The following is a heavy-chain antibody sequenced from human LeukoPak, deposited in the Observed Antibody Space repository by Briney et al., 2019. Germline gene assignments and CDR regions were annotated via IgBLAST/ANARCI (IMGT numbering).Heavy chain of an antibody. D-gene: IGHD5/OR15-5a*01. CDR1: GFTFSSYG. CDR3: AKKVGLVSAPLYYFDV. V-gene: IGHV3-23*01. Sequence: PGGSLRLSCAASGFTFSSYGMSWVRQAPGKGLEWVPAISGPAGSWDYADSVKGRFTISRDNSKNTLFLQMNSLRADDTAIYYCAKKVGLVSAPLYYFDVWGQGTLVTVSS. CDR2: ISGPAGSW. J-gene: IGHJ4*02.